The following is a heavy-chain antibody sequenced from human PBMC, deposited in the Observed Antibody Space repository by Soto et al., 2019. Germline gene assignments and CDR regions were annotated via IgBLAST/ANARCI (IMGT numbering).Heavy chain of an antibody. V-gene: IGHV1-2*04. CDR1: GYTFTGYY. J-gene: IGHJ4*02. CDR2: INPNSGGT. CDR3: ARHEGVFDWLLWRPYLNFDY. D-gene: IGHD3-9*01. Sequence: ASVKVSCKASGYTFTGYYMHWVRQAPGQGLEWMGWINPNSGGTNYAQKFQGWVTMTRDTSKNQFSLKLSSVTAADTAVYYCARHEGVFDWLLWRPYLNFDYWGQGTLVTVSS.